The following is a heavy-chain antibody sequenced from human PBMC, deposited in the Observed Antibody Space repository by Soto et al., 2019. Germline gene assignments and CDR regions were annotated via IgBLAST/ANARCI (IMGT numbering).Heavy chain of an antibody. Sequence: GGSLRLPCAAAGFTFSSYWMHWVRQAPGKGLVWVSRINSDGSSTYYADSVKGRFTISRDNAKNTLYLQMNSLRADDTAVYYCARGIAAAGPKLDYWGQGT. J-gene: IGHJ4*02. D-gene: IGHD6-13*01. CDR3: ARGIAAAGPKLDY. CDR2: INSDGSST. CDR1: GFTFSSYW. V-gene: IGHV3-74*01.